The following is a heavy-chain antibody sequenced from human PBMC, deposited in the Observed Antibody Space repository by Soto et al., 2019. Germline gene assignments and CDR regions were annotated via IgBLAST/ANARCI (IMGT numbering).Heavy chain of an antibody. V-gene: IGHV4-31*03. CDR1: GGSISRGGYY. CDR2: IYYSGRT. J-gene: IGHJ4*02. D-gene: IGHD3-9*01. CDR3: ARGAVLRYFDWLLDYFDY. Sequence: PSETLSLTCTVSGGSISRGGYYWSWIRQHPGKGLEWIGYIYYSGRTYYNPSLKSRVTISVDTSKNQFSLKLSSVTDAHTAVYYCARGAVLRYFDWLLDYFDYWGQGTLVTVS.